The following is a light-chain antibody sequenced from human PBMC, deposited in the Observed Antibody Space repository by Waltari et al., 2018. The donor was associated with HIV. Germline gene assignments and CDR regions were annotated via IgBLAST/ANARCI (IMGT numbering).Light chain of an antibody. CDR1: IRRTYY. J-gene: IGLJ3*02. CDR3: NSRDKSGNFVV. Sequence: SSELTQNHAVSVALGQTVRITCQGDIRRTYYATWYQQNSAQAPLLDIFDKNNRPSGVPDRRSGSSIGNTAALTITGAQAEGEGDDYCNSRDKSGNFVVFGGGTKLTVL. CDR2: DKN. V-gene: IGLV3-19*01.